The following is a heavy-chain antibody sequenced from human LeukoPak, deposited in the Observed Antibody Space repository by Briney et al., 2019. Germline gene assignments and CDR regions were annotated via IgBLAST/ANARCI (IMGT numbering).Heavy chain of an antibody. CDR1: GFTFSSYS. CDR3: ARDRYSGSYPLDY. V-gene: IGHV3-21*04. Sequence: GGSLRLSCAASGFTFSSYSMNWVRQAPGKGLEWVSSISSSSSYIYYADSVKGRFTISRDNAKNSLYLQMSSLRAEDTAMYYCARDRYSGSYPLDYWGQGTLVTVSS. J-gene: IGHJ4*02. D-gene: IGHD1-26*01. CDR2: ISSSSSYI.